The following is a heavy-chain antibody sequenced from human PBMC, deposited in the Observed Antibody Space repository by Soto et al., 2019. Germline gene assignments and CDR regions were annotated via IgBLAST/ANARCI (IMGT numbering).Heavy chain of an antibody. CDR1: GFTFDDYA. V-gene: IGHV3-9*01. CDR2: ISWNSGSI. J-gene: IGHJ6*03. D-gene: IGHD6-13*01. Sequence: GGSLRLSCAASGFTFDDYAMHWVRQAPGKGLEWVSGISWNSGSIGYADSVKGRFTISRDNAKNSLYLQMNSLRAEDTALYYCAKDSTNYPGWGIYYYMDVWGEGTTVTVSS. CDR3: AKDSTNYPGWGIYYYMDV.